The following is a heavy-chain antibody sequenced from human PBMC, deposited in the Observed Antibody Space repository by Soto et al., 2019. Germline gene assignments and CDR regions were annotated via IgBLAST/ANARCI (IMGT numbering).Heavy chain of an antibody. J-gene: IGHJ4*02. CDR2: FDPEDGET. D-gene: IGHD3-3*01. CDR1: GYTLTELS. Sequence: ASVKVSCKVSGYTLTELSMHWVRQAPGKGLEWMGGFDPEDGETIYAQKFQGRVTMTEDTSTDTTYMELSSLRSEDTAVYYCATASPNNFWSGYYTYFDYWGQGTLVTVSS. CDR3: ATASPNNFWSGYYTYFDY. V-gene: IGHV1-24*01.